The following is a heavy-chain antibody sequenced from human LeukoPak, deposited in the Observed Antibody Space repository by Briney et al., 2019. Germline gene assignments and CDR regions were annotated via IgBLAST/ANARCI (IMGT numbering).Heavy chain of an antibody. CDR2: VYTNDGST. Sequence: PSETLSLTCTVSGGSMSPYFWSWVRQPPGKGLEWIGYVYTNDGSTKYNPSLKSRVTMSEDTSKNQISLKLSSVTAADTAIYYCARRQTYFDYWGQGTLVTVSS. CDR1: GGSMSPYF. J-gene: IGHJ4*02. V-gene: IGHV4-4*09. CDR3: ARRQTYFDY.